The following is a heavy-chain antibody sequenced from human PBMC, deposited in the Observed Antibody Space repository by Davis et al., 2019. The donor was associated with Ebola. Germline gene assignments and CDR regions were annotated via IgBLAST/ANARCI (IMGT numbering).Heavy chain of an antibody. CDR3: ARRGYCSGGSCLRGYYYYGMDV. V-gene: IGHV1-69*06. CDR1: GGTFSSYA. Sequence: SVKVSCKASGGTFSSYAISWVRQAPGHGLEWMGGIIPIFGTANYAQKFQGRVTITADKSTSTAYMELSSLRSEDTAVYYCARRGYCSGGSCLRGYYYYGMDVWGQGTTVTVSS. CDR2: IIPIFGTA. D-gene: IGHD2-15*01. J-gene: IGHJ6*02.